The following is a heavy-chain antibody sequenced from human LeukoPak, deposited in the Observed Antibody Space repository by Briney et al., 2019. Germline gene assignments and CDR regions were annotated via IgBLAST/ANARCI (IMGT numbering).Heavy chain of an antibody. J-gene: IGHJ3*02. Sequence: GRSLRLSCAASGFTFSSYAMSWVRQAPGKGLEWVSAISGSGGSTYYADSVKGRFTISRDNSKNTLYLQMNSLRAEDTAVYYCAQTYYYDSSGSGSGGFDIWGQGTMVTVSS. CDR1: GFTFSSYA. V-gene: IGHV3-23*01. CDR2: ISGSGGST. D-gene: IGHD3-22*01. CDR3: AQTYYYDSSGSGSGGFDI.